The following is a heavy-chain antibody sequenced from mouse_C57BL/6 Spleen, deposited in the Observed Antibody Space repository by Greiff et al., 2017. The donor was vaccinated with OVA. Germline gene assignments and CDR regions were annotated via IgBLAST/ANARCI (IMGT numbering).Heavy chain of an antibody. D-gene: IGHD4-1*01. J-gene: IGHJ1*03. CDR1: GYSITSGYY. Sequence: EVKLMESGPGLVKPSQSLSLTCSVTGYSITSGYYWNWIRQFPGNKLEWMGYISYDGSNNYNPSLKNRISITRDTSKNQFFLKLNSVTTEDTATYYCARTSNWDSYWYFDVWGTGTTVTVSS. CDR3: ARTSNWDSYWYFDV. V-gene: IGHV3-6*01. CDR2: ISYDGSN.